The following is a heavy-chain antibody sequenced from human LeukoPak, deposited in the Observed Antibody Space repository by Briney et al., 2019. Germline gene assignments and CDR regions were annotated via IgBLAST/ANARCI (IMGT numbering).Heavy chain of an antibody. CDR2: ISGSGGST. Sequence: GGSLRLSCAASGFTFSSYAMSWVRQAPGKGLEWVSAISGSGGSTFYADSVKGRFSISRDNSKNTLYLQLNTLRDEDTAVYFCAKDRRWIQENFFDYWGQGTLVTVSS. V-gene: IGHV3-23*01. D-gene: IGHD5-24*01. CDR3: AKDRRWIQENFFDY. J-gene: IGHJ4*02. CDR1: GFTFSSYA.